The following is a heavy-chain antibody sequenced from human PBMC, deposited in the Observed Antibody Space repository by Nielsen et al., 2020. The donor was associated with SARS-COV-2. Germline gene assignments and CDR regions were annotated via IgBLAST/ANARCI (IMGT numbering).Heavy chain of an antibody. D-gene: IGHD5-12*01. Sequence: SVKVSCKASGGTFSSYAISWVRQAPGQGLEWMGGIITIFGTANYAQKFQGRVTITADESTSTAYMELSSLRSEDTAVYYCAREGHGGYETGGSYFDYWGQGTLVTISS. CDR1: GGTFSSYA. CDR2: IITIFGTA. J-gene: IGHJ4*02. CDR3: AREGHGGYETGGSYFDY. V-gene: IGHV1-69*13.